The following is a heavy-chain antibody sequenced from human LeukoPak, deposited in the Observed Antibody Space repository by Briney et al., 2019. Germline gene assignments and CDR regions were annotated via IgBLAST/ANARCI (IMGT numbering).Heavy chain of an antibody. J-gene: IGHJ4*02. V-gene: IGHV1-2*02. CDR1: GYTFTGYY. Sequence: ASVKVSCKASGYTFTGYYMLWVRQAPGQGLEWMGWINPNSGGSNYAQKFQGRVTMTRDTSISTAYMELSRLRSDDTAVYYCARGIAARLAFDYWGQGTLVTVSS. CDR3: ARGIAARLAFDY. D-gene: IGHD6-6*01. CDR2: INPNSGGS.